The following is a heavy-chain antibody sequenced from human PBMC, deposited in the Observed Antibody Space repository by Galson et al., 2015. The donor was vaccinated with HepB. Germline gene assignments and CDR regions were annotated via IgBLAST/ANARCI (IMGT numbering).Heavy chain of an antibody. V-gene: IGHV3-21*01. CDR1: GFTFSSYS. CDR3: ARDRSLVGATPSYYFDY. D-gene: IGHD1-26*01. Sequence: SLRLSCAASGFTFSSYSMNWVRQAPGKGLEWVSSISSSSSYIYYADSVKGRFTISRDNAKNSLYLQMNSLRAEDTAVYYCARDRSLVGATPSYYFDYWGQGTLVTVSS. J-gene: IGHJ4*02. CDR2: ISSSSSYI.